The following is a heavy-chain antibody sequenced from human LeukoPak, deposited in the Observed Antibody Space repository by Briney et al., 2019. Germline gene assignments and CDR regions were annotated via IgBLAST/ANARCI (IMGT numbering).Heavy chain of an antibody. D-gene: IGHD2-15*01. V-gene: IGHV3-21*01. CDR2: ISISGSYI. Sequence: GGSLRLSCSAAGFILSDYNMNWGRQAPGKGLELVSFISISGSYITYADSVKGRFTISRDNAKNSLYLQMNSLRAEDTAVYYCARDLSATARAYDYWGQGTLVTVSS. J-gene: IGHJ4*02. CDR1: GFILSDYN. CDR3: ARDLSATARAYDY.